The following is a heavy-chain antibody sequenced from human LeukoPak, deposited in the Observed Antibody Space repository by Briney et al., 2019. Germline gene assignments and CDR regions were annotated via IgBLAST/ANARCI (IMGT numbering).Heavy chain of an antibody. CDR3: AKQGYSSSWSDY. CDR1: GFTFSSYA. D-gene: IGHD6-13*01. CDR2: ISGSGGST. V-gene: IGHV3-23*01. J-gene: IGHJ4*02. Sequence: GGSLRLSCAASGFTFSSYAMSWVRQAPGKGLEWVSAISGSGGSTYYADSVKGRFTISRDDSKNTLYLQMNSLRAEDTAVYYCAKQGYSSSWSDYWGQGTLVTVSS.